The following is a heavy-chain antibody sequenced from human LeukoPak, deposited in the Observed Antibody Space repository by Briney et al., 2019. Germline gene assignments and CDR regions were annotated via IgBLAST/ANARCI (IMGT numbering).Heavy chain of an antibody. CDR1: GFTFSSYS. D-gene: IGHD2/OR15-2a*01. Sequence: GGSLRLSCAASGFTFSSYSMNWVRQAPGKGLEWVSSISSSSSYIYYADSVKGRFTISRDNAKNSLCLQMNSLRAEDTAVYYCATPVLKGGSVWGQGNLVTVSS. J-gene: IGHJ4*02. CDR2: ISSSSSYI. V-gene: IGHV3-21*01. CDR3: ATPVLKGGSV.